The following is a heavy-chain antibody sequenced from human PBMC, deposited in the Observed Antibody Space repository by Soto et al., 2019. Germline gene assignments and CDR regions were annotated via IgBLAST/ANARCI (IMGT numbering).Heavy chain of an antibody. CDR2: KSFDGSDK. J-gene: IGHJ4*02. CDR3: AKQGAAGEVDY. V-gene: IGHV3-30*18. D-gene: IGHD6-13*01. CDR1: GFTFSNYG. Sequence: QVQLVESGGGVVQPGRSLRLSCAASGFTFSNYGMHWVRQAPGKGLEWVAHKSFDGSDKHYADSVKGRFTISRDNSKNTLFLQMNSLRADDTAVYYCAKQGAAGEVDYWGQGTLVTVSS.